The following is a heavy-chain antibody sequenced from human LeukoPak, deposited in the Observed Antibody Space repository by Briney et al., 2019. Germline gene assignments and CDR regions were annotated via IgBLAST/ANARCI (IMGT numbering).Heavy chain of an antibody. CDR1: GFAFSSYA. CDR3: VKEGTATPDY. V-gene: IGHV3-64D*09. CDR2: ISSNGGST. J-gene: IGHJ4*02. D-gene: IGHD6-13*01. Sequence: GGSLRLSCSASGFAFSSYAMHWVRQAPGKGLEYVSGISSNGGSTYYADSVKGRFTISRDNSKNTLYLQMSSLRPEDTAVYYCVKEGTATPDYWGQGTLVTVSS.